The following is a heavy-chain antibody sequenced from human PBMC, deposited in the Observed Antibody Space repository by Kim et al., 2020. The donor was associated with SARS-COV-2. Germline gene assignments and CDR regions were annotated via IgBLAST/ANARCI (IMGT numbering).Heavy chain of an antibody. V-gene: IGHV3-74*01. CDR3: ARESSSWPYYYGMDV. Sequence: GGSLRLSCAASGFTFSSYWMHWVRQAPGKGLVWVSRINSDGSSTSYADSVKGRFTISRDNAKNTLYLQMNSLRAEDTAVYYCARESSSWPYYYGMDVWGQGTTVTVSS. D-gene: IGHD6-13*01. J-gene: IGHJ6*02. CDR1: GFTFSSYW. CDR2: INSDGSST.